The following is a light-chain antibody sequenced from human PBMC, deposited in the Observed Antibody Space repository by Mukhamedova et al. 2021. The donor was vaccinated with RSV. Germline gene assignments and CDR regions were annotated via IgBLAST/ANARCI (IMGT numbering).Light chain of an antibody. CDR3: QQYNSAPFT. J-gene: IGKJ3*01. Sequence: WYQRRVHGKVPNLLIYSASTLQSGVPSRFSGSGSGTDFTLTISSLQPEDFATYYCQQYNSAPFTFGPGTKVDIK. V-gene: IGKV1-27*01. CDR2: SAS.